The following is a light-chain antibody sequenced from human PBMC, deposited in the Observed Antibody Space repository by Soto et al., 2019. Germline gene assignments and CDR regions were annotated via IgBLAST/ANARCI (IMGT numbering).Light chain of an antibody. CDR1: QSVSTR. CDR3: QQYSVYWA. CDR2: DAS. Sequence: DIQMTQSPSSLSASVGDRVTIICRASQSVSTRLAWYQQKPGKAPKVLIYDASSWAGGVPSRFTGSGSATEFALAINSLQLDDFATYYGQQYSVYWAFGEGTKVDMK. J-gene: IGKJ1*01. V-gene: IGKV1-5*02.